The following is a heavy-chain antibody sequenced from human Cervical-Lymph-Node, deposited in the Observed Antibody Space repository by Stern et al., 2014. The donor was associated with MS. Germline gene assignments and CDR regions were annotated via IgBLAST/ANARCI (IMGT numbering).Heavy chain of an antibody. CDR2: IWYDGSNR. CDR1: GFTFSSSG. Sequence: VQLVESGGGVVQPGRSLRLSWAASGFTFSSSGMHWVRQAPGQGLEWLAIIWYDGSNRYYADSVKGRFTISRDNSKNTLYLQMNSLRADDTAVNYCAREGGNTAEYFQHWGQGTLVTVSS. V-gene: IGHV3-33*01. D-gene: IGHD4-23*01. J-gene: IGHJ1*01. CDR3: AREGGNTAEYFQH.